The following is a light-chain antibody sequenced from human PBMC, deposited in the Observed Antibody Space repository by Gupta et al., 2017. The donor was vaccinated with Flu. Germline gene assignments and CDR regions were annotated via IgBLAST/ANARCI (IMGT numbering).Light chain of an antibody. V-gene: IGLV1-44*01. Sequence: QSVLTQPPSASGTPGQRVTISCSGSSSNIGSHTVSWYQQHPGTAPKLLIYKNNQRPPGVPDLFSGSKSGTSASMAISGLQSEDEADYYCAAWDDSLLRVVGGGTKVTVL. CDR2: KNN. CDR1: SSNIGSHT. CDR3: AAWDDSLLRV. J-gene: IGLJ3*02.